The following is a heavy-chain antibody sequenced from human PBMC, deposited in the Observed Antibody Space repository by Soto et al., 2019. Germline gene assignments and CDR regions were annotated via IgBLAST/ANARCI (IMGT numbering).Heavy chain of an antibody. D-gene: IGHD1-26*01. CDR3: ARWGGSYYTYYGMDV. CDR2: INPSGGST. J-gene: IGHJ6*02. V-gene: IGHV1-46*01. Sequence: ASVKVSCKASGYTFTSYYMHWVRQAPGQGLEWMGIINPSGGSTSYAQKFQGRVTMTRDTSTSTVYMELSSLRSEDTAVYYCARWGGSYYTYYGMDVWGQGTTVTVSS. CDR1: GYTFTSYY.